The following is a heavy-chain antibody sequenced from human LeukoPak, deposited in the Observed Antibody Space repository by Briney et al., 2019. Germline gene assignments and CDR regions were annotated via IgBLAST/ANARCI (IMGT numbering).Heavy chain of an antibody. V-gene: IGHV3-23*01. CDR1: GFTFSSYA. J-gene: IGHJ4*02. CDR3: ARAGHCTNGICYTADFDY. CDR2: ITDSGGNT. D-gene: IGHD2-8*01. Sequence: GGSLRLSCAASGFTFSSYAMSWVRQAPGKGLEWVSAITDSGGNTYYAAPVKGRFTISRDNSKNTLYLQVNSLRAEDMAVYYCARAGHCTNGICYTADFDYWGQGTLVTVSS.